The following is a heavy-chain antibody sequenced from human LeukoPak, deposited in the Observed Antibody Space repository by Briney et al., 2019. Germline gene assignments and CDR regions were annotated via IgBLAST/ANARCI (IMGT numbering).Heavy chain of an antibody. Sequence: PGGSLRLSCAASGFTFSTSATSWVRQAPGKGLEWVSSISSTSDYIFYADSVKGRFTISRDNAKNSLYLQINSLRAEDTAVFYCARAVVAPGGAPYFDYWGQGTLVTVSS. J-gene: IGHJ4*02. CDR3: ARAVVAPGGAPYFDY. D-gene: IGHD2-15*01. V-gene: IGHV3-21*01. CDR1: GFTFSTSA. CDR2: ISSTSDYI.